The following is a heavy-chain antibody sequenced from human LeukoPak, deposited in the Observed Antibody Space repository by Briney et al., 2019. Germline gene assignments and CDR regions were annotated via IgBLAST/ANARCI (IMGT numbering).Heavy chain of an antibody. V-gene: IGHV1-8*01. CDR2: MNPNSGKT. D-gene: IGHD3-22*01. CDR1: GYTFTSYD. Sequence: ASVKVSCKASGYTFTSYDINWVRQATGQGLEWMGWMNPNSGKTGYAQKFQGRVTMTRNTSISTAYMELSSLRSEDTAVYYCARRGGDYYDSSGFIDYWGQGTLVTVSS. J-gene: IGHJ4*02. CDR3: ARRGGDYYDSSGFIDY.